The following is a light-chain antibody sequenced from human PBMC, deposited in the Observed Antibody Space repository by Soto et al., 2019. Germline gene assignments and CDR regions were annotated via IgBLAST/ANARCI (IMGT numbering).Light chain of an antibody. CDR1: QSVSSN. CDR3: QQYNNWPPYT. V-gene: IGKV3-15*01. J-gene: IGKJ2*01. Sequence: EIVMTQSPATLSVSPGERATLSCRASQSVSSNLAWYQQKPGQAPRLLIYDASTRATGIPARFSGSGSGTEFTLTISSLQPEDFAVYYCQQYNNWPPYTFGQGTKLEIK. CDR2: DAS.